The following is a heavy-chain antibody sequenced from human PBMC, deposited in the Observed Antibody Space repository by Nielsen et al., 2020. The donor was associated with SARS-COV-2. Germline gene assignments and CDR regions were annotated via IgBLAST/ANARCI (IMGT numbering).Heavy chain of an antibody. CDR3: ARGNDRRGHYYYGMDV. V-gene: IGHV1-8*01. CDR1: GYTFTSYD. Sequence: ASVKVSCKASGYTFTSYDINWVRQATGQGLEWMGWMNPNSGNTGYAQKFQGRVTMTRNTSISTAYMELSSLRSEDTAVYYCARGNDRRGHYYYGMDVWGQGTTVTVSS. CDR2: MNPNSGNT. J-gene: IGHJ6*02. D-gene: IGHD1-1*01.